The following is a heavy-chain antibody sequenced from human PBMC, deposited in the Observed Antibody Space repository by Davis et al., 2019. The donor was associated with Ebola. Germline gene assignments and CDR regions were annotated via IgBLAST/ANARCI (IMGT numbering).Heavy chain of an antibody. V-gene: IGHV1-8*01. CDR3: ARVLVSSYGYVGY. D-gene: IGHD5-18*01. J-gene: IGHJ4*02. Sequence: ASVKVSCKASGYTFTSYDINWVRQATGQGLEWMGWMNPNSGNTGYAQKFQGRVTMTRNTSISTAYMELSSLRSEDTAVYYCARVLVSSYGYVGYWGQGTLVTVSS. CDR1: GYTFTSYD. CDR2: MNPNSGNT.